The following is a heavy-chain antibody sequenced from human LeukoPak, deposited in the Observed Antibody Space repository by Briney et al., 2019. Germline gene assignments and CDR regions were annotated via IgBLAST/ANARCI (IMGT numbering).Heavy chain of an antibody. D-gene: IGHD5-18*01. CDR2: IYPGDSDT. J-gene: IGHJ4*02. Sequence: PGESLKISCQGSGSSFSTHWIGWVRQMPGKGLEWMAIIYPGDSDTRYSPSFQGQVTITADKSISTAYLQWSSLKASDTAMYYCASTRSWHRYGYGYWGQGALVTVSS. CDR3: ASTRSWHRYGYGY. V-gene: IGHV5-51*01. CDR1: GSSFSTHW.